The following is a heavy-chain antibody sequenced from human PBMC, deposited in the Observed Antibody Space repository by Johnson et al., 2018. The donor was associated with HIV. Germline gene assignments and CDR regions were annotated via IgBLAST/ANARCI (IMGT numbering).Heavy chain of an antibody. V-gene: IGHV3-30*14. CDR1: GFTFSSYA. CDR2: ISYDGSNK. CDR3: ARETRSAAAGHGAFDI. Sequence: QVQLVESGGALVQPGRSLRLSCAASGFTFSSYAMHWVRQAPGKGLEWVAVISYDGSNKYYADSVKGRFTISRDNSKNTLYLQMNSLRAEDTAVYYCARETRSAAAGHGAFDIWGQGTM. J-gene: IGHJ3*02. D-gene: IGHD6-13*01.